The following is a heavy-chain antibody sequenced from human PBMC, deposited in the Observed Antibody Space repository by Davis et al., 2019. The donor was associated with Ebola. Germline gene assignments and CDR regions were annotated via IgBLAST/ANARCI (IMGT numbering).Heavy chain of an antibody. Sequence: SVKVSCKTSRYTFTSYGITWVRQAPEQGLDWMGGIIPVFGIPKYAQKFQGRVTITADESTSTAYMELSSLRSEDTAVYYCARDRYSDGSGYFFEQSHWGQGTLVTVSS. D-gene: IGHD3-22*01. CDR2: IIPVFGIP. J-gene: IGHJ4*02. CDR1: RYTFTSYG. V-gene: IGHV1-69*13. CDR3: ARDRYSDGSGYFFEQSH.